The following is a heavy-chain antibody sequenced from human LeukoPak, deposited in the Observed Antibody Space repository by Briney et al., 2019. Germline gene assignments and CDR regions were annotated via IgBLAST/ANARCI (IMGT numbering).Heavy chain of an antibody. D-gene: IGHD3-22*01. Sequence: ASVKVSCKASGGTFSSYEISWVRQAPGQGLEWMGWINPNSGGTKYAQKFQGRVTMTRDTSISTAYMELSSLRSEDTAVYYCARGYDSSGSLPHAFDIWGQGTMVTVSS. CDR3: ARGYDSSGSLPHAFDI. J-gene: IGHJ3*02. V-gene: IGHV1-2*02. CDR2: INPNSGGT. CDR1: GGTFSSYE.